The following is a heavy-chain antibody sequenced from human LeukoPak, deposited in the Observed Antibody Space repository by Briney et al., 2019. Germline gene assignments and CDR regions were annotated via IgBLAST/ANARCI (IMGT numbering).Heavy chain of an antibody. V-gene: IGHV4-39*01. CDR3: ARQSTIAAAKIDP. CDR2: IYYRGNT. Sequence: SETLSLTCTVSGVSISDSNYYWGWIRQPPGRGLEWIGNIYYRGNTFYSPSLKSRVTVSVDTSKNQFSLKLNSVTAADTAIYYCARQSTIAAAKIDPWGQGSLVTVSS. J-gene: IGHJ5*02. D-gene: IGHD6-25*01. CDR1: GVSISDSNYY.